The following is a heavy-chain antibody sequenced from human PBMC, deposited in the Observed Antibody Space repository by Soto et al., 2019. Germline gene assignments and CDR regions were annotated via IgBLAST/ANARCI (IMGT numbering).Heavy chain of an antibody. CDR3: ARGRSAYYDFWSGYLSYWFDP. Sequence: PSETLSLTCTVSGGSISSSSYYWGWIRQPPGKGLEWIGSIYYSGSTYYNPSLKSRVTISVDRSKNQFSLKLSSVTAADTAVYYCARGRSAYYDFWSGYLSYWFDPWGQGTLVTVSS. CDR2: IYYSGST. CDR1: GGSISSSSYY. J-gene: IGHJ5*02. V-gene: IGHV4-39*07. D-gene: IGHD3-3*01.